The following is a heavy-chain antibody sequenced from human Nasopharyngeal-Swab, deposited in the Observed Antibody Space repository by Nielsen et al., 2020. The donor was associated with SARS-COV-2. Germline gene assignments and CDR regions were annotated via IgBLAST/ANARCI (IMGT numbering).Heavy chain of an antibody. CDR1: GFTFSNYG. CDR2: MSGTGGST. CDR3: AKDKIAGSSWAYYFDY. J-gene: IGHJ4*02. D-gene: IGHD6-13*01. V-gene: IGHV3-23*01. Sequence: GESLKISCAASGFTFSNYGMSWVRQAPGKGLEWVAVMSGTGGSTHYTDSVKGRFTISRGNSKNTLYLQMNSLRAEDTAVYYCAKDKIAGSSWAYYFDYWGQGALVTVSS.